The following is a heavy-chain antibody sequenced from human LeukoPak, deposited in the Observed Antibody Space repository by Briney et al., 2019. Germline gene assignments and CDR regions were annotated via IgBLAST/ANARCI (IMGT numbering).Heavy chain of an antibody. CDR1: GYSISRGYC. D-gene: IGHD3-10*01. Sequence: PSETLSLTCGVSGYSISRGYCWAWIRQPPGKGLEWIGTIYHTRSTYYTPSLGSRVTISVDTSENEFSLNLNSVTAADTAVYYCARAGWIITSGIDYWGQGALVTVSS. J-gene: IGHJ4*02. V-gene: IGHV4-38-2*01. CDR3: ARAGWIITSGIDY. CDR2: IYHTRST.